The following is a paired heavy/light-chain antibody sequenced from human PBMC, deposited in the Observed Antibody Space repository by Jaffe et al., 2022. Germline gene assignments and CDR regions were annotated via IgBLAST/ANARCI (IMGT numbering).Heavy chain of an antibody. CDR3: ARGWGNYDERNGWFFGH. CDR1: GGSFGDYY. V-gene: IGHV4-34*01. J-gene: IGHJ4*02. Sequence: QVHLQQRGAGLLKPSETLSLTCAVYGGSFGDYYWTWIRQTPEKGLEWIGEITQSGGTNYNPSLQSRVSVSLDTSTNDFSLRLASVTAADTAVYYCARGWGNYDERNGWFFGHWGQGALVTVSS. CDR2: ITQSGGT. D-gene: IGHD3-22*01.
Light chain of an antibody. V-gene: IGKV3-15*01. CDR3: QQYYNWPRT. Sequence: EIVMTQSPATLSVSPGERATLSCRASQSAFSNLAWYQQKPGQAPRLLIYGTSTRATGIPVRFSGSGSGTEFTLTISSLQSEDFAVYYCQQYYNWPRTFGQGTKVEIK. CDR2: GTS. J-gene: IGKJ1*01. CDR1: QSAFSN.